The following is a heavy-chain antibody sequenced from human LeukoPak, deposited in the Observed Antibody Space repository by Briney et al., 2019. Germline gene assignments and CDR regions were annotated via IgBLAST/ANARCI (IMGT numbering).Heavy chain of an antibody. CDR2: INPNSGGT. Sequence: GASVKVSCKASGYTFTGYYMHWVRQAPGQGLEWMGWINPNSGGTNYAQKFQGWVTMTRDTSISTAYMELSRLRSDDTAVYYCARATDRSIVGATGREFDYWGQGTLVTVSS. J-gene: IGHJ4*02. CDR3: ARATDRSIVGATGREFDY. D-gene: IGHD1-26*01. CDR1: GYTFTGYY. V-gene: IGHV1-2*04.